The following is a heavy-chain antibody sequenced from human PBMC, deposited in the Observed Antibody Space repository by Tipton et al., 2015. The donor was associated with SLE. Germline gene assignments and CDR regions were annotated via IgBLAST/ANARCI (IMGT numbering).Heavy chain of an antibody. J-gene: IGHJ3*02. V-gene: IGHV4-61*02. CDR3: ARELDTFDI. CDR1: GGSISSTSYY. Sequence: LRLSCTVSGGSISSTSYYWNWIRQPAGKGLEWIGRMFAGGSTDYNPSLKSRVTISVDTSKNQFSLRRSSVTAADTAVYYCARELDTFDIWGQGTMVTVSS. CDR2: MFAGGST.